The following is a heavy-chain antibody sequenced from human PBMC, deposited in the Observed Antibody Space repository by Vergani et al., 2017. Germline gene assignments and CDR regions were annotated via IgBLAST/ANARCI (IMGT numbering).Heavy chain of an antibody. D-gene: IGHD5-12*01. V-gene: IGHV1-18*04. CDR2: ISAYNGNT. CDR3: ARDEYSGYERASWFDP. J-gene: IGHJ5*02. CDR1: GYTFTGYY. Sequence: QVQLVQSGAEVKKPGASVKVSCKASGYTFTGYYMHWVRQAPGQGLEWMGWISAYNGNTNYAQKLQGRVTMTTDTSTSTAYMELRSLRSDDTAVYYCARDEYSGYERASWFDPWGQGTLVTVSS.